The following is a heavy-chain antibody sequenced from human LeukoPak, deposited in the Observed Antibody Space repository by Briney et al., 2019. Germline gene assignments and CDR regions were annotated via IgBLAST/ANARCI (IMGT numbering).Heavy chain of an antibody. D-gene: IGHD2-15*01. CDR3: ARALRGSDYFDY. Sequence: SETLSLTCAVSGGSISSGGYSWSWIRQPPGKGLEWIGYIYHSGSTYYNPSLKSRVTISVDRSKNQFSLKLSSVTAADTAVYYCARALRGSDYFDYWGQGTLVTVSS. J-gene: IGHJ4*02. CDR1: GGSISSGGYS. V-gene: IGHV4-30-2*01. CDR2: IYHSGST.